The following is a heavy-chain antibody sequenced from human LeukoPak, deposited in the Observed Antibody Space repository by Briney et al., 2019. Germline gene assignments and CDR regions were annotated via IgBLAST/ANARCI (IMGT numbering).Heavy chain of an antibody. CDR1: GGSISSSY. J-gene: IGHJ4*02. D-gene: IGHD6-19*01. Sequence: SETLSLTCTVSGGSISSSYWNWIRQPPGEGLEWIGYIYYSGSTNYNPSLKSRVTISVDTSKNQFSLKLSSVTAADTAVYYCARAVAGYTFDYWGQGTLVTVSS. CDR3: ARAVAGYTFDY. CDR2: IYYSGST. V-gene: IGHV4-59*01.